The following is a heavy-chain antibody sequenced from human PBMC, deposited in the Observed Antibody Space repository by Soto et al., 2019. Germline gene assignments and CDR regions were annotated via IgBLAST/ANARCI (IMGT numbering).Heavy chain of an antibody. Sequence: SVKVSCKASGGTFSSYAISWVRQAPGQGLEWMGGIIPIFGTANYAQKFQGRVTITADASTSTAYMELRSLRSDDTAVYYCARYRVTGTGWDFDYWGQGTLVTVSS. CDR2: IIPIFGTA. CDR3: ARYRVTGTGWDFDY. J-gene: IGHJ4*02. D-gene: IGHD6-19*01. V-gene: IGHV1-69*13. CDR1: GGTFSSYA.